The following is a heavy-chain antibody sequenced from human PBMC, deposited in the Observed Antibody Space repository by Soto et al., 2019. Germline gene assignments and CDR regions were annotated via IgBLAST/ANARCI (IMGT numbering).Heavy chain of an antibody. D-gene: IGHD4-17*01. CDR3: ARHPDYGDYGYYFEV. CDR2: IFYSGTA. Sequence: QVQLQESGPRLVKPSETLSLTCTVSGGSISPYYWSWIRQSPGKGLEWLGYIFYSGTADYNPSLKIRFTLPGDTSKNMSPLGFPSGPAANTAVYYGARHPDYGDYGYYFEVWAQETLFTVSS. V-gene: IGHV4-59*01. J-gene: IGHJ4*02. CDR1: GGSISPYY.